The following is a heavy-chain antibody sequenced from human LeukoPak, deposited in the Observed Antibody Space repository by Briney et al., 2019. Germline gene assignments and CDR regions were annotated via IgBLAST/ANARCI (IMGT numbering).Heavy chain of an antibody. Sequence: SETLSLTCSLSGDSIANYFWTWTRQSAGGGLEYIGRLSPRGTTNLNPSLTTRVSLSLDTSTSQFSLQLTSVTAADTAVYYCARNPPYYYYYYYMDVWGKGTTVTVSS. CDR1: GDSIANYF. J-gene: IGHJ6*03. CDR2: LSPRGTT. V-gene: IGHV4-4*07. CDR3: ARNPPYYYYYYYMDV.